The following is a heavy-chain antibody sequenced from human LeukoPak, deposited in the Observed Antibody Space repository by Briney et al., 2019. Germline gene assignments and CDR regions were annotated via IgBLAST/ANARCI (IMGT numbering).Heavy chain of an antibody. CDR2: ISWNSGSI. Sequence: PGGSLRLSCAASGFTFDDYAMHWVRQAPGKGLEWVSGISWNSGSIGYADSVKGRFTISRDNAKNSLYLQMNSLRAEDTALYYCAKGGYYYDSSGYLHHPIDYWGQGTLVTVSS. J-gene: IGHJ4*02. CDR1: GFTFDDYA. CDR3: AKGGYYYDSSGYLHHPIDY. D-gene: IGHD3-22*01. V-gene: IGHV3-9*01.